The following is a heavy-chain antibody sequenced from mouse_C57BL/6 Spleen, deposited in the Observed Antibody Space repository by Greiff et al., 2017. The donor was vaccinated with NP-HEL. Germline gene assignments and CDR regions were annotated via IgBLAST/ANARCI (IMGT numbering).Heavy chain of an antibody. V-gene: IGHV1-69*01. CDR2: IDPSDSYT. D-gene: IGHD1-1*01. Sequence: QVQLQQPGAELVMPGASVKLSCKASGYTFTSYWMHWVKQRPGQGLEWIGEIDPSDSYTNYNQKFKGKSTLTVDKSSSTAYMQLSSLTSEDSAVYDCARRYYGSSLDYWGQGTTLTVAS. CDR3: ARRYYGSSLDY. CDR1: GYTFTSYW. J-gene: IGHJ2*01.